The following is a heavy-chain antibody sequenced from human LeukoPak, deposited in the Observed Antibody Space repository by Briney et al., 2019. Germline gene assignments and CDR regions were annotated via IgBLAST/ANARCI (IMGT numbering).Heavy chain of an antibody. CDR2: SDPEDGEA. J-gene: IGHJ4*02. CDR1: GDTLTELS. D-gene: IGHD1-1*01. CDR3: ATGGPWDQLNY. Sequence: ASVKVSCKISGDTLTELSTHWVRQAPGKGLEWMGGSDPEDGEAIYAPRFQGRVTMTEDTSAGTAYLELTSLRSEDTAIYYCATGGPWDQLNYWGQGTLVTVSS. V-gene: IGHV1-24*01.